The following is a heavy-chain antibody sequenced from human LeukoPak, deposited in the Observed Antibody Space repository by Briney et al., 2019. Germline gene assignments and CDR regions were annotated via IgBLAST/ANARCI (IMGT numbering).Heavy chain of an antibody. CDR3: ATRAHIVVVPAALKGGYDY. CDR1: GGSISIYS. D-gene: IGHD2-2*01. V-gene: IGHV4-4*07. CDR2: IYTSGST. Sequence: SETLSLTCTVSGGSISIYSWSWIRQPAGKGREWIGRIYTSGSTNYNPSLKSRVTMSVDTSKNQFSLKLSSVTAADTAVYYCATRAHIVVVPAALKGGYDYWGQGTLVTVSS. J-gene: IGHJ4*02.